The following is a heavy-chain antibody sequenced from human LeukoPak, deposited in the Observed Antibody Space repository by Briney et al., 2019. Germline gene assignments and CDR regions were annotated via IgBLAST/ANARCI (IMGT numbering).Heavy chain of an antibody. CDR3: ARDKGTLGGDS. D-gene: IGHD3-16*01. J-gene: IGHJ4*02. CDR1: GYTFTAYY. CDR2: INPNSGGT. Sequence: ASVKESCKASGYTFTAYYIHWVRQAPGQGLEWMGLINPNSGGTNYAQKFQGRVTMSRDTSISTAYTELSKLTSDDTAVYYCARDKGTLGGDSWGPGALVTV. V-gene: IGHV1-2*02.